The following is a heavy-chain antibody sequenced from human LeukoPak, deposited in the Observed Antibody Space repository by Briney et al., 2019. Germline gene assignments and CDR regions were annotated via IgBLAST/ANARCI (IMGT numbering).Heavy chain of an antibody. V-gene: IGHV1-2*02. J-gene: IGHJ5*02. CDR1: GGTFSSYA. D-gene: IGHD4-17*01. Sequence: ASVKVSCKASGGTFSSYAISWVRQAPGQGLEWMGWINPNSGGTNYAQKFQGRVTMTRDTSISTAYMELSRLRSDDTAVYYCARATVTTSDWFDPWGQGTLVTVSS. CDR3: ARATVTTSDWFDP. CDR2: INPNSGGT.